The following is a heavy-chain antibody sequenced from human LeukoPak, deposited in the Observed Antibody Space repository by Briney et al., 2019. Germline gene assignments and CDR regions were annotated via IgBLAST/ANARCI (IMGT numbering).Heavy chain of an antibody. CDR1: GGTFSSYA. J-gene: IGHJ4*02. CDR3: AREPRLRYFDWLPNYFDY. CDR2: IIPIFGTA. V-gene: IGHV1-69*13. Sequence: SVKVSCKASGGTFSSYAISWVRQAPGQGLEWMGGIIPIFGTANYAQKFQGRVTITADESTSTAYMELSSLRSEGTAVYYCAREPRLRYFDWLPNYFDYWGQGTLVTVSS. D-gene: IGHD3-9*01.